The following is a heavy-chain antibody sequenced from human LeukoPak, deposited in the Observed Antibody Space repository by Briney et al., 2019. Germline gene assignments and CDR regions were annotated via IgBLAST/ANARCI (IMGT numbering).Heavy chain of an antibody. Sequence: PSETLSLTCAVYGGSFSGYYWSWIRQPPGKGLEWIGEINHSGSTNYNPSLKSRVTISVDTSKNQLSLKVISVTAADTAVYYCARENGYKVFDYWGQGTLVTVSS. CDR1: GGSFSGYY. D-gene: IGHD5-24*01. CDR3: ARENGYKVFDY. J-gene: IGHJ4*02. CDR2: INHSGST. V-gene: IGHV4-34*01.